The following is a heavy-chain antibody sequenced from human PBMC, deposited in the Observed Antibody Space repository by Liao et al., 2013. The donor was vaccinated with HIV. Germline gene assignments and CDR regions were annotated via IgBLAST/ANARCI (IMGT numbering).Heavy chain of an antibody. Sequence: QVQLQESGPGLVKPSETLSLTCTISGGSISDYYWSWIRQPPGKGLEWIGYVFYSGSTNYNPSLKSRVTISVETSKNQFSLNLSSVTAADTAVYYCARHGGGYFYVYWGQGTLVTVSS. CDR3: ARHGGGYFYVY. J-gene: IGHJ4*02. D-gene: IGHD3-22*01. CDR2: VFYSGST. CDR1: GGSISDYY. V-gene: IGHV4-59*01.